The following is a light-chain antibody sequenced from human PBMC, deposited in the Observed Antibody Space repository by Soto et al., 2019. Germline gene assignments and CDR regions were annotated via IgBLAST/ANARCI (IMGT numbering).Light chain of an antibody. Sequence: QPVLTQSPSASASLGASVKLTCTLSSGHSSYAIAWHQQQPEKGPRYLMKVNTDGSHNKGDGIPDRFSGSSSGAERYLNISSLQSEDEADYYCQTWGAGFSVVFGGGTKLTVL. CDR3: QTWGAGFSVV. CDR2: VNTDGSH. V-gene: IGLV4-69*01. CDR1: SGHSSYA. J-gene: IGLJ2*01.